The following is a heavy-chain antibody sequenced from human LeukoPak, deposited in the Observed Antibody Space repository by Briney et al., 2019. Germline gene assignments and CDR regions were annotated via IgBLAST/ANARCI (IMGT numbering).Heavy chain of an antibody. V-gene: IGHV3-30*02. J-gene: IGHJ4*02. CDR2: IRYDGSNK. D-gene: IGHD3-10*01. Sequence: GGSLRLSCAASGFTFSSYGMHWVRQAPGKGLEWVAFIRYDGSNKYYADSVKGRFIISRDNSKNTLFLQMNSLRAEDTAIYYCAKTNYKRTILVWFGEFLLDDNWGQGALVTVSS. CDR1: GFTFSSYG. CDR3: AKTNYKRTILVWFGEFLLDDN.